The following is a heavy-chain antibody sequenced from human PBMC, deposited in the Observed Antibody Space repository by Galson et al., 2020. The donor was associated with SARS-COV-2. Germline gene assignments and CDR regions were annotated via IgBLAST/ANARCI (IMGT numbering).Heavy chain of an antibody. V-gene: IGHV3-74*01. CDR3: ARGDMGNDDFDY. D-gene: IGHD7-27*01. CDR2: IYSEGSST. Sequence: GGSLRLSCAASGFTFSSYWMHWVRQAPGKGLVWVSRIYSEGSSTSYADSVKGRFTISGDNAKHTLYLQMNSLRAEDTAVYYCARGDMGNDDFDYWGEGTLVTVSS. CDR1: GFTFSSYW. J-gene: IGHJ4*02.